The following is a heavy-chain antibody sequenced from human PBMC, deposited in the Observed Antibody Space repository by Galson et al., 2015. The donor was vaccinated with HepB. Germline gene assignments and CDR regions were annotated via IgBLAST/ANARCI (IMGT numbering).Heavy chain of an antibody. Sequence: SLRLSCAASGFTFSSYAMSWVRQAPGKGLEWVSAISGSGGGTYYADSVKGRFTISRDNSKNTLYLQMNSLRAEDTAVYSCADVLWCIAPPGNFDYWGQGTLVTVSS. CDR2: ISGSGGGT. V-gene: IGHV3-23*01. CDR3: ADVLWCIAPPGNFDY. D-gene: IGHD2-8*01. CDR1: GFTFSSYA. J-gene: IGHJ4*02.